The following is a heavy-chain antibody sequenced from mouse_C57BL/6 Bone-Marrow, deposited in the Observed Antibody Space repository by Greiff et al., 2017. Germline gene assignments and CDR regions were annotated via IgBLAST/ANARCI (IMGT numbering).Heavy chain of an antibody. CDR3: ARVLRYYLDY. D-gene: IGHD1-1*01. CDR2: IEPNSGGT. CDR1: GYSFTSSW. V-gene: IGHV1-72*01. J-gene: IGHJ2*01. Sequence: QVQLQQPGAELVKPGASVKLSCKASGYSFTSSWMHWVKPRPGRGLEWIGRIEPNSGGTKYNEKFNGKATLTVDKPSSTAYMQLSRLTSEDSAVYYCARVLRYYLDYWGQGTTLTVSS.